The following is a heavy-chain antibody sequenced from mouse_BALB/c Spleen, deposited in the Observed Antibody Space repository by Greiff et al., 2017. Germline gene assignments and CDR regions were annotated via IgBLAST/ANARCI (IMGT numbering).Heavy chain of an antibody. J-gene: IGHJ2*01. CDR2: IYPGDGDT. CDR3: AREGNRSYYFDS. Sequence: QVHVKQSGAELVRPGSSVKISCKASGYAFSSYWMNWVKQRPGQGLEWIGQIYPGDGDTNYNGKFKGKATLTADKSSSTAYMQLSSLTSEDSAVYFCAREGNRSYYFDSWGQGTTLTVSS. CDR1: GYAFSSYW. D-gene: IGHD2-14*01. V-gene: IGHV1-80*01.